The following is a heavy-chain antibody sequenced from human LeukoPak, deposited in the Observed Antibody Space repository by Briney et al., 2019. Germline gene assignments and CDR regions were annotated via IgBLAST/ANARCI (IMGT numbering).Heavy chain of an antibody. V-gene: IGHV3-64D*09. J-gene: IGHJ4*02. D-gene: IGHD6-13*01. CDR1: GFTFSSYA. CDR3: VKGRYSNSWYSSDY. CDR2: ISSSGGRT. Sequence: PGGSLRLSCSASGFTFSSYAMHWVRQAPGKGLEYVSAISSSGGRTYYADSVRGRFTISRDNSKNTLYLQASSLRAEDTAVYYCVKGRYSNSWYSSDYWGQGTLVTVSS.